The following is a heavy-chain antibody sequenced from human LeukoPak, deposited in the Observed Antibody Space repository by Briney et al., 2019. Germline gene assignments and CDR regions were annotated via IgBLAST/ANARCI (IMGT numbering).Heavy chain of an antibody. D-gene: IGHD7-27*01. CDR2: MNPNSGNT. CDR3: ARGPGDYYYYYGMDV. V-gene: IGHV1-8*01. J-gene: IGHJ6*02. Sequence: ASVKVSCKASGYTFTSYDINWVRQATGQGREWMGWMNPNSGNTGYAQKFQGRVTITRNTSISTAYMELSSLRSEDTAVYYCARGPGDYYYYYGMDVWGQGTTVTVSS. CDR1: GYTFTSYD.